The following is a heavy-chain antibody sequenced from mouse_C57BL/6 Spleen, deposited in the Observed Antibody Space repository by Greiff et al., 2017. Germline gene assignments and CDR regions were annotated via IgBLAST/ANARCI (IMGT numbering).Heavy chain of an antibody. J-gene: IGHJ3*01. D-gene: IGHD2-4*01. CDR2: IYPGSGST. CDR1: GYTFTSYW. Sequence: QVQLQQPGAELVKPGASVKMSCKASGYTFTSYWITWVKQRPGQGLEWIGDIYPGSGSTNYNEKFKSKATLTVDTSSSTAYMQLSSLTSEDSAVYYCARVGLWDYDEFAYWGQGTLVTVSA. CDR3: ARVGLWDYDEFAY. V-gene: IGHV1-55*01.